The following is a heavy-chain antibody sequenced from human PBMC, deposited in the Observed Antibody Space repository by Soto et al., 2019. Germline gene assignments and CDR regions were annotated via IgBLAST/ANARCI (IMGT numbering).Heavy chain of an antibody. V-gene: IGHV3-30*18. J-gene: IGHJ5*02. CDR2: ISYDGSNK. CDR3: AKAYGTSLSVLMVYAPFDP. Sequence: QVQLVESGGGVVQPGRSLRLSCAASGFTFSSYGMHWVRQAPGKGLEWVAVISYDGSNKYYADSVKGRFTISRDNSKNTLYLQMNSLRAEDTAVYYCAKAYGTSLSVLMVYAPFDPWGQGTLVTVSS. D-gene: IGHD2-8*01. CDR1: GFTFSSYG.